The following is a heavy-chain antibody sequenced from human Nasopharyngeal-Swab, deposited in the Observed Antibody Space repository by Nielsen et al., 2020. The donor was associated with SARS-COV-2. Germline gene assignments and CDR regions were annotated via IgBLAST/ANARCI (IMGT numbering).Heavy chain of an antibody. Sequence: ASVKVSCKASGYTFTSYGISWVRQAPGQGLEWMGWISAYNGNTNYAQKLQGRITMTTDTSTSTAYMVLSSLRSEDTAVYYWARDAPIAAAGQRGPDGPVYYLDYWGQGTLVTVSS. D-gene: IGHD6-13*01. CDR3: ARDAPIAAAGQRGPDGPVYYLDY. CDR1: GYTFTSYG. CDR2: ISAYNGNT. J-gene: IGHJ4*02. V-gene: IGHV1-18*01.